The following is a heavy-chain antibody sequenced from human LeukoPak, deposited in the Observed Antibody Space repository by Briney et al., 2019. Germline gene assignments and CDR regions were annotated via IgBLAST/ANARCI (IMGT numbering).Heavy chain of an antibody. CDR2: IDWDDDK. D-gene: IGHD2-21*01. Sequence: SGPTLVKPTQTLTLTCTFSGFSLTTNKMCVSWIRQPPGKALEWLARIDWDDDKYYSTSLKTRLTISKDTSKNQVVLTMTNVDPVDTATYYCARIIAGPDFFDYWGQGTLITVFS. CDR3: ARIIAGPDFFDY. V-gene: IGHV2-70*11. J-gene: IGHJ4*02. CDR1: GFSLTTNKMC.